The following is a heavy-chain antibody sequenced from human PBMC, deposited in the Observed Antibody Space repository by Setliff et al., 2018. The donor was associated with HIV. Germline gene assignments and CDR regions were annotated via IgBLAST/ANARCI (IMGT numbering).Heavy chain of an antibody. CDR1: SYSIDNGYY. Sequence: SSETLSLTCAVFSYSIDNGYYWAWIRQAPGKGLEWMGSLYNSGNTDYNPSLRSRATISVDISKNRFSLKLTSVAATDTAVYFCARDRSLRFSQSPSSNYFDSWGQGAQVTVSS. D-gene: IGHD5-12*01. CDR3: ARDRSLRFSQSPSSNYFDS. V-gene: IGHV4-38-2*02. CDR2: LYNSGNT. J-gene: IGHJ4*02.